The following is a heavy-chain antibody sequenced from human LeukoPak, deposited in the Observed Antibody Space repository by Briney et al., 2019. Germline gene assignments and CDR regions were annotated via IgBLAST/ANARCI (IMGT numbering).Heavy chain of an antibody. Sequence: GGSLRLSCAASGFTFSSYSMSWVRQAPGKGLEWVSSISSSSSYIYCTDSVKGRFTISRNNAKNSLYLQMNSLRAEDTVVYYCARAYCSSTSCYSRSYMDVWGKGTTVTVSS. CDR3: ARAYCSSTSCYSRSYMDV. J-gene: IGHJ6*03. D-gene: IGHD2-2*01. CDR1: GFTFSSYS. V-gene: IGHV3-21*01. CDR2: ISSSSSYI.